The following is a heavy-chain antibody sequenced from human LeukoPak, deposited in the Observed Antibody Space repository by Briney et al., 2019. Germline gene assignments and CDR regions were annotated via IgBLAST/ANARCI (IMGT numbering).Heavy chain of an antibody. CDR3: ARESGYDFWSGSSSGYFDY. CDR1: GFTFSSYS. D-gene: IGHD3-3*01. V-gene: IGHV3-21*01. Sequence: GGSLRLSCAASGFTFSSYSMNWVRQAPGKGLEWVSSISSSSSYIYYADSVKGRFTISRDNAKNSLYLQMNSLRAEDTAVYYCARESGYDFWSGSSSGYFDYWGQGTLVTVSS. CDR2: ISSSSSYI. J-gene: IGHJ4*02.